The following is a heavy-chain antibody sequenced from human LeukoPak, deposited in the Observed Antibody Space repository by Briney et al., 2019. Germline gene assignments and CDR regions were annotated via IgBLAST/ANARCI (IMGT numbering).Heavy chain of an antibody. CDR1: GFTFSSYS. D-gene: IGHD3-10*02. CDR2: ISSSGSTI. Sequence: GGSLRLSCAASGFTFSSYSVNWVRQAPGKGLEWVSYISSSGSTIYYADSVKGRFTISRDNAKNSLYLQMNSLRAEDTAVYYCAELGITMIGGVWGKGTTVTISS. V-gene: IGHV3-48*04. J-gene: IGHJ6*04. CDR3: AELGITMIGGV.